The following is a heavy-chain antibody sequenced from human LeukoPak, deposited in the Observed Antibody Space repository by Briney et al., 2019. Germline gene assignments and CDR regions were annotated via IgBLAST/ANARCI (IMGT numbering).Heavy chain of an antibody. CDR3: ARESSRFGVVTYRDLDY. CDR2: IYSGGST. D-gene: IGHD3-3*01. CDR1: GFTVSSNY. V-gene: IGHV3-53*01. J-gene: IGHJ4*02. Sequence: TGGSLRLSCAASGFTVSSNYMSWVRQAPGKGLEWFSVIYSGGSTYYADSVKGRFTISRDNSKNTLYLQMNSLRAEDTAVYYCARESSRFGVVTYRDLDYWGQGTLVTVSS.